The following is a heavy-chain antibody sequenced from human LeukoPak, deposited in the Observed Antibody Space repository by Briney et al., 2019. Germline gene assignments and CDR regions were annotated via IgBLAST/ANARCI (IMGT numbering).Heavy chain of an antibody. CDR1: GFTFGSYW. CDR2: IKQDGSEK. Sequence: PGGSLRLSCAASGFTFGSYWMSWVRQAPGKGLEWVANIKQDGSEKYYVDSVKGRFTISRDDAKNSLYLQMNSLRAEDTAVYYCARRGNRQPFDYWGQGTLVTVSS. D-gene: IGHD3-16*01. J-gene: IGHJ4*02. V-gene: IGHV3-7*01. CDR3: ARRGNRQPFDY.